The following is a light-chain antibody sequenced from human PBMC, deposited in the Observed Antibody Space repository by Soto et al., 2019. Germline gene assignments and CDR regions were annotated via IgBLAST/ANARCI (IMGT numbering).Light chain of an antibody. CDR2: GAS. V-gene: IGKV3-20*01. CDR1: QTVSSNS. Sequence: ENVLTQSPGTLSLSPGERATLSCRASQTVSSNSLAWYQQKPGQAPRFLIYGASHRAIGIPDRFSGSGSGTDFTLTISRLEPEDSASYYCQQVYSFPHTFGQGTKVEV. J-gene: IGKJ2*01. CDR3: QQVYSFPHT.